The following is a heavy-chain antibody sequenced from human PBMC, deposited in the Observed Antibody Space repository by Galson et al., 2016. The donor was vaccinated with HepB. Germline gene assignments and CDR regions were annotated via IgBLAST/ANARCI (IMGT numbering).Heavy chain of an antibody. CDR2: INHSGNT. Sequence: LTCAVYGGSLRGYYWSWIRQPPGKGLEWLGEINHSGNTNYNPSLKSRVTMTVDASKNQFSLTLRSATAADTALYFCARIALRVGQDYWGQGTLVTVSS. CDR1: GGSLRGYY. J-gene: IGHJ4*02. CDR3: ARIALRVGQDY. V-gene: IGHV4-34*01. D-gene: IGHD1-26*01.